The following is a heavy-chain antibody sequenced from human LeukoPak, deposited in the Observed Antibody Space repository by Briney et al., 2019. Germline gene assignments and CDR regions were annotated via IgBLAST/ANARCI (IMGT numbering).Heavy chain of an antibody. Sequence: ASVKVSCKASGYTFTSYYMHWVRQAPGQGLEWMGIINPSGGSTSYAQKFQGRVTMTRDMSTSTVYMELRSLRSDDTAVYYCAVGRSIVGATVPFDPWGQGTLVTVSS. CDR3: AVGRSIVGATVPFDP. D-gene: IGHD1-26*01. V-gene: IGHV1-46*01. J-gene: IGHJ5*02. CDR2: INPSGGST. CDR1: GYTFTSYY.